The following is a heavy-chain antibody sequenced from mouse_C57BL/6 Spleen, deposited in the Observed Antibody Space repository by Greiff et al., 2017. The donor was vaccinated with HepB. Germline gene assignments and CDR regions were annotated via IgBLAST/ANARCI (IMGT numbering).Heavy chain of an antibody. CDR2: INYDGSST. D-gene: IGHD2-2*01. J-gene: IGHJ1*03. CDR3: ARDRGNDGYFDV. CDR1: GFTFSDYY. V-gene: IGHV5-16*01. Sequence: EVQRVESEGGLVQPGSSMKLSCTASGFTFSDYYMAWVRQVPEKGLEWVANINYDGSSTYYLDSLKSRFIISRDNAKNILYLQMSSLKSEDTATYYCARDRGNDGYFDVWGTGTTVTVSS.